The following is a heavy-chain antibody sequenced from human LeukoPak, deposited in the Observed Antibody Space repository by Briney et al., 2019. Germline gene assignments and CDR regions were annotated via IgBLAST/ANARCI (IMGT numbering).Heavy chain of an antibody. J-gene: IGHJ4*02. CDR2: INHSGST. D-gene: IGHD2-15*01. CDR3: ARRATWWVQSQAFDY. V-gene: IGHV4-34*01. Sequence: SETLSLTCAVYGGSFSGYYWSWIRQPPGKGLEWIGEINHSGSTNYNPPLKSRVTISVDTSKNQFSLELSSVTAADTAVYYCARRATWWVQSQAFDYWGQGTLVTVSS. CDR1: GGSFSGYY.